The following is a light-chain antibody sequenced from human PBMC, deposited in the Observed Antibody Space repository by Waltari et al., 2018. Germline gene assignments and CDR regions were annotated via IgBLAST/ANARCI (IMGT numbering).Light chain of an antibody. CDR3: QHYGSTQYT. J-gene: IGKJ2*01. CDR1: QSVSSSY. CDR2: GAF. Sequence: EVVLTQSPGTLSLSPGERATLSCRASQSVSSSYLAWYRQKPGPAPRLLIYGAFNRAAGLPDRFSGSGSGTDFTLTINRLEPEDFAVYYCQHYGSTQYTFGQGTKLEI. V-gene: IGKV3-20*01.